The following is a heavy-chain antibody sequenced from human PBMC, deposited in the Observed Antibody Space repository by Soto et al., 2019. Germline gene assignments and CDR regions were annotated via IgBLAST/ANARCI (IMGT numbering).Heavy chain of an antibody. CDR3: ARDLGAGLVDY. V-gene: IGHV1-18*01. D-gene: IGHD6-19*01. J-gene: IGHJ4*02. CDR1: GYTFTSYG. CDR2: INVYNGNT. Sequence: QVQLVQSGAEVKKPGASVKVSCKASGYTFTSYGITWVRQAPGQGLEWMGWINVYNGNTNYAQKLQGRVTMTTDTPTSTADMELRSLRSDDTAVYYCARDLGAGLVDYWGQGTLVTVSS.